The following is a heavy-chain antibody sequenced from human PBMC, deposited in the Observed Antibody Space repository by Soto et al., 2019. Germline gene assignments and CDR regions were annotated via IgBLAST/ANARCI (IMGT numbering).Heavy chain of an antibody. Sequence: SQTLSLTSAISGDSVSSNSAALNWIRQSPSRGLEWLVCTYYRSKWSSDYAISVKSRIIISPDTSKNQFSLQMSSVTPEDTAVYFCARGRHSTSSETEDTAAFEFWGQGSLVTVSS. CDR3: ARGRHSTSSETEDTAAFEF. V-gene: IGHV6-1*01. J-gene: IGHJ4*02. D-gene: IGHD2-15*01. CDR2: TYYRSKWSS. CDR1: GDSVSSNSAA.